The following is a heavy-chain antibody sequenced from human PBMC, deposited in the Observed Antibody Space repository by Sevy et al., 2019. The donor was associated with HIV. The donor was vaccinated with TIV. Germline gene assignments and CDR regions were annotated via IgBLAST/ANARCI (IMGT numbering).Heavy chain of an antibody. V-gene: IGHV3-30*02. J-gene: IGHJ5*02. CDR3: ARETDNGARGLDP. Sequence: GGSLRLSCAASGFTFNFHGMHWVRQAPGKGLEWVAFIWHDGSNKYMADSVKGRFTISRDNSKNTLFLQMNSLTVEDTAVYYCARETDNGARGLDPWGQGTLVTVSS. D-gene: IGHD4-17*01. CDR2: IWHDGSNK. CDR1: GFTFNFHG.